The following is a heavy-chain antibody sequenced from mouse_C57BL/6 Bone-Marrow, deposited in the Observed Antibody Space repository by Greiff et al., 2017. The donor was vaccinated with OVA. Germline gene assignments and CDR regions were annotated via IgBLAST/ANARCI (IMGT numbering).Heavy chain of an antibody. CDR1: GYSITSGYY. CDR3: ARNDGYYRYAMDY. V-gene: IGHV3-6*01. Sequence: DVQLQESGPGLVKPSQSLSLTCSVTGYSITSGYYWNWIRQFPGNKLEWMGYISYDGSNNYNPSLKNRISITRDTSKNQFFLKLNSVTTEDTATYYCARNDGYYRYAMDYWGQGTSVTVSS. J-gene: IGHJ4*01. D-gene: IGHD2-3*01. CDR2: ISYDGSN.